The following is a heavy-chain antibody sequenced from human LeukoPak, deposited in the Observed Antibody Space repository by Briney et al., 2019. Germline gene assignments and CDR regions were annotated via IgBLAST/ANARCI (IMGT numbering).Heavy chain of an antibody. CDR3: ARRSISGNSWDYFDY. V-gene: IGHV4-59*08. Sequence: SETLSLTCTVSGASISSYYWSWIRQPPGKGLELIAFMYYSGSTNYNPSLKSRVTISVDTSKNQFSLKLSSVPAADTAVYYCARRSISGNSWDYFDYWGQGTLVTVSS. D-gene: IGHD4-23*01. J-gene: IGHJ4*02. CDR2: MYYSGST. CDR1: GASISSYY.